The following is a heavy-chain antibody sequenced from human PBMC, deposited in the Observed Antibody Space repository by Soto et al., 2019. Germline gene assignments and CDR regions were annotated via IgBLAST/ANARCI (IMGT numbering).Heavy chain of an antibody. V-gene: IGHV1-46*03. D-gene: IGHD5-12*01. CDR3: AREPQSYDLGPDYYYYYYMDV. CDR1: GYTFTSYY. J-gene: IGHJ6*03. CDR2: INPSGGST. Sequence: GASVKVSCKASGYTFTSYYMHWVRQAPGQGLEWMGIINPSGGSTSYAQKFQGRVTMTRDTSTSTVYMELSSLRSEDTAVYYCAREPQSYDLGPDYYYYYYMDVWGKGTTVTVSS.